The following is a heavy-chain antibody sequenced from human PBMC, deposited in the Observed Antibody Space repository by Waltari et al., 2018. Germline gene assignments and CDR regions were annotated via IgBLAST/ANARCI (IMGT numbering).Heavy chain of an antibody. V-gene: IGHV3-11*04. CDR2: ISSSSSTI. J-gene: IGHJ2*01. D-gene: IGHD5-12*01. Sequence: QVQVVESGGGLVKPGGSLRLSCAASGFTFSDYYMNWIRQAPGKGLEWLSYISSSSSTIYYADSVKGRFTISRDNAKNSLYLQMNSLRADHTAVYSCAREFLRRGGYNDKLGYFDLWGRGTLVTVSS. CDR1: GFTFSDYY. CDR3: AREFLRRGGYNDKLGYFDL.